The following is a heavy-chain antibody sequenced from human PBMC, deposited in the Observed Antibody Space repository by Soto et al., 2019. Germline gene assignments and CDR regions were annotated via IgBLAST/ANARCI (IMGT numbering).Heavy chain of an antibody. D-gene: IGHD3-22*01. CDR2: IYYSGST. CDR3: ARDREAYYDSSGYYAYYFDY. Sequence: TSETLSLTCTVSGGSVSSGGYYWSWIRQHPGKGLEWIGYIYYSGSTYYNPSLKSRVTISVDTSKNQFSLKLSSVTAADTAVYYCARDREAYYDSSGYYAYYFDYWGQGTLVTVSS. J-gene: IGHJ4*02. CDR1: GGSVSSGGYY. V-gene: IGHV4-31*03.